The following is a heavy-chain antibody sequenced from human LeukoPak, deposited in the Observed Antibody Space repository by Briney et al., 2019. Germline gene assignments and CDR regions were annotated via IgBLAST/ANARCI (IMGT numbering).Heavy chain of an antibody. J-gene: IGHJ6*02. CDR3: ARGSGYYYGMDV. V-gene: IGHV1-3*01. Sequence: ASVKVSCKASGYTFTSYAMHWVRQAPGQRLEWMGWINAGNGNTKYSQKFQGRVTITRDTSASTAYMELSSLRSDDTAVYYCARGSGYYYGMDVWGQGTTVTVSS. CDR1: GYTFTSYA. CDR2: INAGNGNT.